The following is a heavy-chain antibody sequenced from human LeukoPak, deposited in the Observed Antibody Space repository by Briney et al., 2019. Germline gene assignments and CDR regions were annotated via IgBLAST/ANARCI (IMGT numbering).Heavy chain of an antibody. D-gene: IGHD6-19*01. CDR1: GYTFTSYG. J-gene: IGHJ4*02. V-gene: IGHV1-18*01. Sequence: ASVKVSCKASGYTFTSYGIGWVRQAPGQGLEWMGWISAYNGNTNYAQKLQGRVTMTTDTSTSTAYMELRSLRSDDTAVYYCARDGVPRVYSSGWYGYYFDYWGQGTLVTVSS. CDR2: ISAYNGNT. CDR3: ARDGVPRVYSSGWYGYYFDY.